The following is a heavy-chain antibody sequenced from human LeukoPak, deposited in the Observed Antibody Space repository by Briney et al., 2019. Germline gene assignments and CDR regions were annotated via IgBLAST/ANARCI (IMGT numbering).Heavy chain of an antibody. J-gene: IGHJ4*02. CDR3: ARDPGSGYEEHFDY. CDR2: ISSSSSYI. Sequence: GGSLRLSCAASGFTFSSYSMNWVRQAPGKGLEWVSSISSSSSYIYYTDSVKGRFTISRDNAKDSLYLQMNSLRAEDTAVYYCARDPGSGYEEHFDYWGQGTLVTVSS. CDR1: GFTFSSYS. V-gene: IGHV3-21*04. D-gene: IGHD5-12*01.